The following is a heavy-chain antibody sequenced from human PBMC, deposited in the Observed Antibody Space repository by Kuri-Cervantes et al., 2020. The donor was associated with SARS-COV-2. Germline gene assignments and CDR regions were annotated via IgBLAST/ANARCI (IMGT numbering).Heavy chain of an antibody. CDR1: GYTFTSYD. J-gene: IGHJ4*02. Sequence: ASLKVSCNASGYTFTSYDINWVRQATGQGLEWMGWMNPNSGNTGYAQKFQGRVTITRNTSISTAYMELSSLRSEDTAVYYCARGGAYDFWSGYYYEGIPFDYWGQGTLVTVSS. V-gene: IGHV1-8*03. CDR3: ARGGAYDFWSGYYYEGIPFDY. D-gene: IGHD3-3*01. CDR2: MNPNSGNT.